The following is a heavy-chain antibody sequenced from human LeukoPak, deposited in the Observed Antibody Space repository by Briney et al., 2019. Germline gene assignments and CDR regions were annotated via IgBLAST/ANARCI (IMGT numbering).Heavy chain of an antibody. V-gene: IGHV1-2*04. CDR2: INPNSGGT. CDR1: GYTFTGYY. J-gene: IGHJ6*02. CDR3: ARDQGGYDILAHYYGMDV. Sequence: ASVKVSCKASGYTFTGYYMHWGRQAPGQGLEWMGWINPNSGGTNYAQKFQGWVTITRDTSISTAYMELSRLRSDDTAVYYCARDQGGYDILAHYYGMDVWGQGTTVTVSS. D-gene: IGHD3-9*01.